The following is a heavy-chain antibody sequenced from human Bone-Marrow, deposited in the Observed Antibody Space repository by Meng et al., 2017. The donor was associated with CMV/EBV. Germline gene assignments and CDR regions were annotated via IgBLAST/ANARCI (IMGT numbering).Heavy chain of an antibody. CDR2: ISHDGSNK. D-gene: IGHD3-3*01. J-gene: IGHJ4*02. V-gene: IGHV3-30-3*01. Sequence: GGSLRLSCAASGFTFSTYVMHWVRQAPGKGLEWVAVISHDGSNKYYADSVKGRFTISRDNSKNTLYLQMNSLRAEDTAVYYCARDLRVSQSDFWSGYFHYWGQGTLVTVS. CDR1: GFTFSTYV. CDR3: ARDLRVSQSDFWSGYFHY.